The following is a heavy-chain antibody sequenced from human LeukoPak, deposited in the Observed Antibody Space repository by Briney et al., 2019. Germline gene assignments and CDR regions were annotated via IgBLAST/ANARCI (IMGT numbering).Heavy chain of an antibody. CDR2: INPTSGYT. D-gene: IGHD3-22*01. Sequence: GGSLRLSCAASGFTFSDYYMSWIRQAPGKGLEWLSYINPTSGYTPYADSVRGRFTISRDNAKNSLYLQMNSLRDEDTAVYYCARVPLYDRSGYYFDYWGLGTLVTVSS. CDR3: ARVPLYDRSGYYFDY. CDR1: GFTFSDYY. J-gene: IGHJ4*02. V-gene: IGHV3-11*06.